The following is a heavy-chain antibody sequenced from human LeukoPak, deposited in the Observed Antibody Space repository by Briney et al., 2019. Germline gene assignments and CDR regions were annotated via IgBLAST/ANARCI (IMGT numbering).Heavy chain of an antibody. Sequence: ASVKVSCKASGYTFTSYDFNWVRQATGQRPERMGWMSPNSGDTGYAQKFQDRVTMTRNTSISTAYMELSSLRSDDTAVYYCARGPPNWGYDYWGPGTLVTVSS. V-gene: IGHV1-8*01. CDR1: GYTFTSYD. J-gene: IGHJ4*02. CDR3: ARGPPNWGYDY. D-gene: IGHD7-27*01. CDR2: MSPNSGDT.